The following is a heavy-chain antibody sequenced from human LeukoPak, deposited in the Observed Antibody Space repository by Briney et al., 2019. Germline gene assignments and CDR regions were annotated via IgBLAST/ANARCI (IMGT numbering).Heavy chain of an antibody. CDR1: GYTFTSYY. D-gene: IGHD5-18*01. V-gene: IGHV1-46*01. CDR3: ATTTDTAAAGELFDY. CDR2: FNPSGGST. J-gene: IGHJ4*02. Sequence: GASVKVSCKASGYTFTSYYMHWVRQAPGQGLEWMGIFNPSGGSTSYAQKFQGRVTMTRDMSTSTVYMELSSLRSEDTAVYYCATTTDTAAAGELFDYWGQGTLVTVSS.